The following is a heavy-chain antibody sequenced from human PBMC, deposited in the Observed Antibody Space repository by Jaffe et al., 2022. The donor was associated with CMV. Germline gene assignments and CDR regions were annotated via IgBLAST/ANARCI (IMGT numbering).Heavy chain of an antibody. D-gene: IGHD3-3*01. V-gene: IGHV3-9*01. Sequence: EVQLVESGGGLVQPGRSLRLSCAASGFTFDDYAMHWVRQAPGKGLEWVSGISWNSGSIGYADSVKGRFTISRDNAKNSLYLQMNSLRAEDTALYYCAKDMEYDFWSGYYDYWGQGTLVTVSS. CDR1: GFTFDDYA. CDR2: ISWNSGSI. CDR3: AKDMEYDFWSGYYDY. J-gene: IGHJ4*02.